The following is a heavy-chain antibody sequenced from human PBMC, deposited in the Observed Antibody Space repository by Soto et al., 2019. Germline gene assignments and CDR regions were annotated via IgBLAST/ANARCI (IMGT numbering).Heavy chain of an antibody. CDR1: GYTFTSYD. D-gene: IGHD3-3*01. J-gene: IGHJ6*03. V-gene: IGHV1-8*01. CDR2: MNPNSGNT. Sequence: ASVKVSCKASGYTFTSYDINWVRQATGQGLEWMGWMNPNSGNTGYAQKFQGRVTMTRNTSISTAYMELSSLRSEDTAVYYCARGGHDGVLEGIWSGYYPSYYYYYYMDVWGKGTTVTVSS. CDR3: ARGGHDGVLEGIWSGYYPSYYYYYYMDV.